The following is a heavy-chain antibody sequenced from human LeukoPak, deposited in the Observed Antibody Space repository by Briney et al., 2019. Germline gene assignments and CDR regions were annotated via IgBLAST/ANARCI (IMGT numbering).Heavy chain of an antibody. CDR1: GFTVSSNY. CDR3: ARVPDY. CDR2: MYSGGTA. J-gene: IGHJ4*02. Sequence: QPGGSLRLSCAASGFTVSSNYMNWVRQAPGKGLEWVSIMYSGGTASYADSVKGRFTVSRDNSKNTLYLQMNTLRAEDTAVYYCARVPDYWGQGTLVTVSS. V-gene: IGHV3-53*01.